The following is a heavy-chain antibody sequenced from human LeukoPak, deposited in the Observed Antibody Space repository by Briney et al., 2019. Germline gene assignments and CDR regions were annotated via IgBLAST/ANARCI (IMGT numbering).Heavy chain of an antibody. J-gene: IGHJ4*02. CDR2: IYYSGST. D-gene: IGHD4-17*01. V-gene: IGHV4-59*01. Sequence: SETLSLTCTVSGGSISSYYWSWIRQPPGKGLEWIGYIYYSGSTNYNPSLKSRVTISVDTSKNQFSLKLSSVTAADTGVYYCARGAHGDFLTFDYWGQGTLVTVSS. CDR1: GGSISSYY. CDR3: ARGAHGDFLTFDY.